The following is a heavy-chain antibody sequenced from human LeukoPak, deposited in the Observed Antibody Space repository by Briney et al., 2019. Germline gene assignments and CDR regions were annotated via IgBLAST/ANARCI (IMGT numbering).Heavy chain of an antibody. D-gene: IGHD3-3*01. CDR1: GYTFTIYD. CDR2: MNPNSGGT. J-gene: IGHJ4*02. V-gene: IGHV1-8*01. CDR3: ARVRPSTTIFGVVITNYFDY. Sequence: ASVKVSCKASGYTFTIYDINWVRQAPGQGLEWVGWMNPNSGGTVYAQNFQGRVTMTRDTSISTAYMELSRLRSDDTAVYYCARVRPSTTIFGVVITNYFDYWGQGTLVTVSS.